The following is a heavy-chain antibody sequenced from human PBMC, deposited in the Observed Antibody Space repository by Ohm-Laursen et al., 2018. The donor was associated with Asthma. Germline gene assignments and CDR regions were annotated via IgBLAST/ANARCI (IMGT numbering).Heavy chain of an antibody. J-gene: IGHJ6*02. V-gene: IGHV1-69*01. CDR3: ARGGYSGYDLYYAMDV. CDR2: VIPILGTT. D-gene: IGHD5-12*01. Sequence: SSVKVSCKASGGTFTNYAISWVRQAPGQGLEWMGGVIPILGTTNYAQNFQGRITITADESTSTAYMDLSSLRSEDTAVYYCARGGYSGYDLYYAMDVWGQGTTVTVSS. CDR1: GGTFTNYA.